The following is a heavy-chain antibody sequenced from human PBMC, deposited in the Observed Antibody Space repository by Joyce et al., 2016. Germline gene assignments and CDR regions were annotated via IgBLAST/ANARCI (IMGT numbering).Heavy chain of an antibody. CDR3: ARNGAYSQDS. V-gene: IGHV4-4*02. CDR2: IYLGGGT. J-gene: IGHJ5*01. D-gene: IGHD5-12*01. Sequence: QVQLQESGPGLVKPSGTLSLTCAVSGGSISSAHWWGWVRQPPGKGLEWIGEIYLGGGTTYNPSLMSRVTISVDKSKNQLSLKMNSVTAADTAVYYCARNGAYSQDSWGQGTLVTVSS. CDR1: GGSISSAHW.